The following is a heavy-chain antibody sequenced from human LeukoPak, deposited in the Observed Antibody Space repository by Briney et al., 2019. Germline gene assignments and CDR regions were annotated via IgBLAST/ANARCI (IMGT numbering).Heavy chain of an antibody. D-gene: IGHD1-1*01. Sequence: GASVKVSCKASGYTFTGYYMHWVRQAPGQGLEWMGWINPNSGGTNYAQKFQGRVTMTRDTSISTAYMELSRLGSDDTAVYYCARPTGPDDAFDIWGQGTMVTVSS. CDR3: ARPTGPDDAFDI. J-gene: IGHJ3*02. CDR2: INPNSGGT. V-gene: IGHV1-2*02. CDR1: GYTFTGYY.